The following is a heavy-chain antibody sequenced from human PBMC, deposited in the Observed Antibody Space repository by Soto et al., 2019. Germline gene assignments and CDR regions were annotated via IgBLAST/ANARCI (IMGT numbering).Heavy chain of an antibody. CDR3: AKDKGENYYGSGSYSDY. Sequence: EVQLVESGGGLVQPGRSLRLSYAASGFTFDDYAMHWVRQAPGKGLEWVSGISWNSGSIGYADSVKGRFTISRDNAKNSLYLQMNSLRAEDTALYYCAKDKGENYYGSGSYSDYWGQGTLVTVSS. V-gene: IGHV3-9*01. CDR2: ISWNSGSI. J-gene: IGHJ4*02. CDR1: GFTFDDYA. D-gene: IGHD3-10*01.